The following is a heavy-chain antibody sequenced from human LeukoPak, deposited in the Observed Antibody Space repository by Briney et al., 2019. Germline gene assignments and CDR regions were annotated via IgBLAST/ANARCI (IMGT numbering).Heavy chain of an antibody. J-gene: IGHJ4*02. V-gene: IGHV1-18*01. CDR1: GYTFSRHG. CDR2: VSVYNGNT. Sequence: ASVKVSCTPSGYTFSRHGITWVRQAPGQGLEWMGWVSVYNGNTNYAQNVQGRVTMTTDTSTNTAYMELRSLRSDDTAVYYCAKDIHPGLDSGASCCFDYWGQGTPVTVSS. CDR3: AKDIHPGLDSGASCCFDY. D-gene: IGHD3-22*01.